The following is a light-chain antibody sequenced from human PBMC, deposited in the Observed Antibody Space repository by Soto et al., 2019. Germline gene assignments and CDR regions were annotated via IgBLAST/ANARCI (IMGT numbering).Light chain of an antibody. V-gene: IGLV2-14*03. Sequence: QSVLTQPASVSVSPGQSITVSCTGTSSDIGSYNHVAWYQQLPGKSPKLMIYAVSDRPSGVSDRFSGSKSGITASLTISGLQTEDEYDYYSISYTDTQAYLFGTGTKVTVL. CDR3: ISYTDTQAYL. J-gene: IGLJ1*01. CDR1: SSDIGSYNH. CDR2: AVS.